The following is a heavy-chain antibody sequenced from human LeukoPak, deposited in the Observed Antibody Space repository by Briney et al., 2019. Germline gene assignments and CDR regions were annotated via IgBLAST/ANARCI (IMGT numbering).Heavy chain of an antibody. CDR1: GFTFRSYA. V-gene: IGHV3-23*01. Sequence: PGGFLRLSCVASGFTFRSYAMAWVRQAPGKGLEQGLEWVASIIAGGDTFYADSVKGRFTISRDNSRNTLYLQMNRLRAEDTDIYYCASGSTPGSGYYFDSWGPGTLVTVSS. CDR2: IIAGGDT. D-gene: IGHD3-22*01. J-gene: IGHJ4*01. CDR3: ASGSTPGSGYYFDS.